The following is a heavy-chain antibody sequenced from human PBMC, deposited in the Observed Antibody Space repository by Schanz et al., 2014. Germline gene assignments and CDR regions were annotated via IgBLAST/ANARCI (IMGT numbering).Heavy chain of an antibody. D-gene: IGHD6-19*01. CDR2: INLSGGST. CDR1: GYTFSFTSYN. Sequence: QVQVEQSGPEVKKPGASVTVSCQASGYTFSFTSYNVHWVRQAPGQGLEWMGIINLSGGSTNNAQKFQGRLTMTRDTSTSTVYMEVSRLKSDDTAVYYCARLSVAGRPHVNYWYFDLWGRGTLVTVSS. V-gene: IGHV1-46*01. J-gene: IGHJ2*01. CDR3: ARLSVAGRPHVNYWYFDL.